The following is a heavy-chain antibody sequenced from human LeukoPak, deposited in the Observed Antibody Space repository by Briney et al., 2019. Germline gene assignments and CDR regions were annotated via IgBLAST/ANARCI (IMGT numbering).Heavy chain of an antibody. CDR2: ITGSGGRT. J-gene: IGHJ3*02. D-gene: IGHD3-22*01. CDR1: GFTFSSYA. V-gene: IGHV3-23*01. CDR3: ARNGPDYYDSSGYGHAFDI. Sequence: GGSLRLSCAASGFTFSSYAMNWVRQAPGKGLEWVSAITGSGGRTYYAGSVKGRFTISRDNSKNTLYLQMNSLRAEDTAVYYCARNGPDYYDSSGYGHAFDIWGQGTMVTVSS.